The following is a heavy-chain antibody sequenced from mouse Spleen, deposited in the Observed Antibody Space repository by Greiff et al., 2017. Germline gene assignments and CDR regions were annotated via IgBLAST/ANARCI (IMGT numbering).Heavy chain of an antibody. CDR1: GFTFSDYG. D-gene: IGHD1-2*01. V-gene: IGHV5-17*01. Sequence: EVMLVESGGGLVKPGGSLKLSCAASGFTFSDYGMHWVRQAPEKGLEWVAYISSGSSTIYYADTVKGRFTISRDNAKNTLFLQMTSLRSEDTAMYYCARLTTAYWYFDVWGAGTTVTVSS. CDR3: ARLTTAYWYFDV. CDR2: ISSGSSTI. J-gene: IGHJ1*01.